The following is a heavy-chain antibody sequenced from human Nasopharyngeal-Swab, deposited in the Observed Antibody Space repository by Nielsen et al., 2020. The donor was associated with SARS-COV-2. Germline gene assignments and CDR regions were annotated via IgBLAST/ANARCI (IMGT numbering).Heavy chain of an antibody. D-gene: IGHD2-15*01. CDR3: AKDRYCSGGACYFNGFDS. V-gene: IGHV3-21*04. Sequence: GESLKISCAASGFTFSSYSMNWVRQAPGKGLEWVSSISSSSSYIYYADSVKGRFTISRDNSEKKVYLEMHSLRAEDTAVYYCAKDRYCSGGACYFNGFDSWGQGTLVTVSS. J-gene: IGHJ4*02. CDR1: GFTFSSYS. CDR2: ISSSSSYI.